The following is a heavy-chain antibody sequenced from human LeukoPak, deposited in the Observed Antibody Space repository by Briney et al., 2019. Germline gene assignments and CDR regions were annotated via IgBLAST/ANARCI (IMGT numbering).Heavy chain of an antibody. CDR3: ARGTGTTGSGYGMDV. D-gene: IGHD1-1*01. CDR1: GFTFSAYS. CDR2: ISGGGGTI. J-gene: IGHJ6*02. Sequence: QTGGSLRLSCAASGFTFSAYSMNWVRQAPGKGLEWVAYISGGGGTIYYADSVKGRFTISRDNAKNSLYLQMDSLRAEDTAVYYCARGTGTTGSGYGMDVWGQGTTVTVSS. V-gene: IGHV3-48*01.